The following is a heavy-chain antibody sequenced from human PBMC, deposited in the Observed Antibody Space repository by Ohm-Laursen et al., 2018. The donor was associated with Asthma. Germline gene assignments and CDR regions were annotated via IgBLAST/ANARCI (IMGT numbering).Heavy chain of an antibody. J-gene: IGHJ4*02. CDR2: ISYDGSNK. CDR1: GFTFSSYA. CDR3: ARGLPAAAGDYFDY. V-gene: IGHV3-30-3*01. Sequence: SLRLSCAASGFTFSSYAMHWVRQAPGKGLEWVAVISYDGSNKYYADSVKGRFTISRDNSKNTLYLQMNSLRAEDTAVYYCARGLPAAAGDYFDYWGQGTLVTVSS. D-gene: IGHD6-13*01.